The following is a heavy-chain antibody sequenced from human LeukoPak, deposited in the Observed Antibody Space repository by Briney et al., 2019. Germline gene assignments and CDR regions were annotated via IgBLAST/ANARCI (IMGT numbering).Heavy chain of an antibody. D-gene: IGHD6-19*01. V-gene: IGHV4-38-2*02. CDR3: ARDSALAQAVMFDY. CDR1: GGSFSGYY. CDR2: IDHSGST. Sequence: SETLSLTCAVYGGSFSGYYWGWIRQPPGKGLEWTGSIDHSGSTYYSPSLKSRITISVDTPKNQFSLKLSSVTAADTAVYYCARDSALAQAVMFDYWGQGTLVTVSS. J-gene: IGHJ4*02.